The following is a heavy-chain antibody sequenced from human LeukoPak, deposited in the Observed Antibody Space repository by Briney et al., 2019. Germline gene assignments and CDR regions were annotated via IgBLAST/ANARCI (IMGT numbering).Heavy chain of an antibody. J-gene: IGHJ4*02. CDR2: ISSSSSYI. V-gene: IGHV3-21*01. CDR1: GFTFSDYY. D-gene: IGHD6-19*01. Sequence: GGSLRLSCAASGFTFSDYYMNWIRQAPGKGLEWVSSISSSSSYIYYADSVKGRFTISRDNAKNSLYLQMNSLRAEDTAVSYCARAAVAGIFDYWGQGTLVTVSS. CDR3: ARAAVAGIFDY.